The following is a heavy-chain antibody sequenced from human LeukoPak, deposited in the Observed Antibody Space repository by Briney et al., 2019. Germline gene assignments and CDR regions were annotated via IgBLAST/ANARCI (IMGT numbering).Heavy chain of an antibody. CDR1: GYTFTDYY. CDR3: ARDLRTPTTVTTWWEGAFDI. V-gene: IGHV1-69-2*01. D-gene: IGHD4-11*01. CDR2: VDPEDGET. Sequence: PGATVKISCKASGYTFTDYYMHWVQQALGKGLEWMGRVDPEDGETIYAEKFQGRVTITADTSTDTAYMELSRLRSDDTAVYYCARDLRTPTTVTTWWEGAFDIWGQGTMITVSS. J-gene: IGHJ3*02.